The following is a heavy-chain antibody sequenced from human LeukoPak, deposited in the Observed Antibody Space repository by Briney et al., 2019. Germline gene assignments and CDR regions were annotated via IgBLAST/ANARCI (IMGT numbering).Heavy chain of an antibody. D-gene: IGHD3-3*01. CDR1: GGSFSGYY. Sequence: SETLSLTCAVYGGSFSGYYWSWIRQPPGKGLEWIGEINHSGSTTYNPSLKSRVTISVDTSENQFSLKLSSVTAADTAIYYCARGLAYYDFWSGYSGWFDPWGQGILVAVSS. CDR3: ARGLAYYDFWSGYSGWFDP. J-gene: IGHJ5*02. V-gene: IGHV4-34*01. CDR2: INHSGST.